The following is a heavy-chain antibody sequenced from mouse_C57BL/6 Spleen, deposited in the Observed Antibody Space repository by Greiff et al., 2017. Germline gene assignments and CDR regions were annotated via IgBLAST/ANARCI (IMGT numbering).Heavy chain of an antibody. V-gene: IGHV3-6*01. CDR3: ASYDYDYYAMDY. J-gene: IGHJ4*01. CDR1: GYSITSGYY. Sequence: EVKLMESGPGLVKPSQSLSLSCTVSGYSITSGYYWYWIRQLPGNILEWMGYISYDGSNKYNPSLKNRNSITRDTSKNQFFLKLNSVTTEDTATYYCASYDYDYYAMDYWGQGTSVTVSS. CDR2: ISYDGSN. D-gene: IGHD2-4*01.